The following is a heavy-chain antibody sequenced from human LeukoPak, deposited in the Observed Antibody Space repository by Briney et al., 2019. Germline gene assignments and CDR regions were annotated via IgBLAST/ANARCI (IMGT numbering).Heavy chain of an antibody. Sequence: PSETLSLTCSVSGGSISSSYWTWIRQPPGKGLEWIGYIYHSGGTDYNPSLKSRVTISVDTSKKYFSLKLTSVTAADTAVYYCASLPGNSFNYVDYWGQGILVTVSS. CDR2: IYHSGGT. CDR3: ASLPGNSFNYVDY. D-gene: IGHD3-10*01. J-gene: IGHJ4*02. CDR1: GGSISSSY. V-gene: IGHV4-59*08.